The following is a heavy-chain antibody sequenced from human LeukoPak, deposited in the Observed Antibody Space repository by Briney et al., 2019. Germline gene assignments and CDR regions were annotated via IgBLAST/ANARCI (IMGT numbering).Heavy chain of an antibody. Sequence: PGGSLRLSCAASGFTFDDYAMHWVRQAPGKGLEWVSGISWNSGSIGYADSVKGRFTISRDNAKNSLYLQMNSLRAEDTALYYCAIVTWLHHYWGQGTLVTVSS. J-gene: IGHJ4*02. CDR3: AIVTWLHHY. V-gene: IGHV3-9*01. D-gene: IGHD5-24*01. CDR2: ISWNSGSI. CDR1: GFTFDDYA.